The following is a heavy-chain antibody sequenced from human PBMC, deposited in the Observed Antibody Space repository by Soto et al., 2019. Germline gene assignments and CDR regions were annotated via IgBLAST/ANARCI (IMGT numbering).Heavy chain of an antibody. CDR2: ISRSGDRT. CDR3: ARARCSSGQCYYFDY. D-gene: IGHD2-15*01. CDR1: GFTFSSYN. J-gene: IGHJ4*02. V-gene: IGHV3-64*02. Sequence: EVQLVGSGEGLVQPGGSLRLSCAASGFTFSSYNIHWIRQAPGKGLEFVSAISRSGDRTYYADSVKGRFTITRDNSKNTVWLQMGSLRAEDMAVYYCARARCSSGQCYYFDYWGRGALVSVSS.